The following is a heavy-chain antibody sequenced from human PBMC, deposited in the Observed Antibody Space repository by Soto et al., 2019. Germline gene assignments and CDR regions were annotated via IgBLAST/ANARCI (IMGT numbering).Heavy chain of an antibody. CDR2: INHSGST. J-gene: IGHJ4*02. V-gene: IGHV4-34*01. CDR3: ARGRGRRTVITRVPYFDY. D-gene: IGHD3-16*01. Sequence: SGTLALTCAVYDGSFSGYYWTWIRQPPGKGLEWIGEINHSGSTSYNPSLKSRVTISVDTSKNQFSLKLRSVTAADTAVYYCARGRGRRTVITRVPYFDYWGQGTLVTVSS. CDR1: DGSFSGYY.